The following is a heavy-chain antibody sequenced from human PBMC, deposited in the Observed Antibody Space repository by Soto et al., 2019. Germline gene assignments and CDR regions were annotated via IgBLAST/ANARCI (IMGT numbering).Heavy chain of an antibody. CDR3: AHRLLAAAGRGVAFDI. CDR1: GFSLSTSGVG. J-gene: IGHJ3*02. V-gene: IGHV2-5*02. D-gene: IGHD6-13*01. CDR2: IYWDDDK. Sequence: QITLKESGPTLVKPTQTLTLTCTFSGFSLSTSGVGVGWIRQPPGKALEWLALIYWDDDKRYSPSLKSRLTITKATSKNQVVLTMTNMDPVDTDTYYCAHRLLAAAGRGVAFDIWGQGTMVTVSS.